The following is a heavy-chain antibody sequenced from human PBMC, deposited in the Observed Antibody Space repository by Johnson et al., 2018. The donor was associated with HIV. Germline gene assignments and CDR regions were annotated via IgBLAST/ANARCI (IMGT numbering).Heavy chain of an antibody. CDR1: GFTLSSYD. J-gene: IGHJ3*02. V-gene: IGHV3-13*01. Sequence: VQLVQSGGGLVQPGGSLRLSCAASGFTLSSYDIHWVRQATGKGLEWVAAIGTTGDTFYPGSVKGRFTISRENAKNSLYLQMNSLRAEDTAVYHCAKGRYSSSWYLAGAFDIWGQGTMVTVSS. CDR3: AKGRYSSSWYLAGAFDI. CDR2: IGTTGDT. D-gene: IGHD6-13*01.